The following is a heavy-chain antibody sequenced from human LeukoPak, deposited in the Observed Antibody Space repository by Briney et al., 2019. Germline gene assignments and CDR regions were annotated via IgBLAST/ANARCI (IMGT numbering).Heavy chain of an antibody. CDR2: ISGSGGST. J-gene: IGHJ4*02. V-gene: IGHV3-23*01. Sequence: HSGGSLRLSCAASGFTFSSYAMSWVRQAPGKGLEWVSAISGSGGSTYYADSVKGRFTISRDNSKNTLYLQMNSLRAEDTAVYYYAKKVSHYGHADYWGQGTLVTVSS. D-gene: IGHD4-17*01. CDR1: GFTFSSYA. CDR3: AKKVSHYGHADY.